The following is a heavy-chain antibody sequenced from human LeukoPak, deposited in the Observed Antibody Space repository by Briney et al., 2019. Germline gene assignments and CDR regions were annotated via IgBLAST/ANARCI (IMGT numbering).Heavy chain of an antibody. D-gene: IGHD6-13*01. Sequence: PGGSLRLSCAASGFTFSSYAMHWVRQAPGKGLEWVAVISYDGSNKYYADSVKGRFTISRDNSKNTLYLQMNSLRAEDTAVYYCARAGTAGPFDYWGQGTLVTVSS. CDR3: ARAGTAGPFDY. J-gene: IGHJ4*02. V-gene: IGHV3-30-3*01. CDR1: GFTFSSYA. CDR2: ISYDGSNK.